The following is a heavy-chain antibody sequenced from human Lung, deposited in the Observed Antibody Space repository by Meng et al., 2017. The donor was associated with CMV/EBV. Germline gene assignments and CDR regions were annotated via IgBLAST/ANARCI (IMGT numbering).Heavy chain of an antibody. V-gene: IGHV1-2*02. Sequence: ASVKVSXKASEYTFTGYYIHWVRQAPGQGLEWMGWINPNSGGTSSAQKFQGRVTMTRDTSISTAYMEPSSLTPDDTAMFYCARGSCHFTSKVVLTPGGDAFDLWGQGTMVTVSS. CDR2: INPNSGGT. D-gene: IGHD4/OR15-4a*01. CDR1: EYTFTGYY. J-gene: IGHJ3*01. CDR3: ARGSCHFTSKVVLTPGGDAFDL.